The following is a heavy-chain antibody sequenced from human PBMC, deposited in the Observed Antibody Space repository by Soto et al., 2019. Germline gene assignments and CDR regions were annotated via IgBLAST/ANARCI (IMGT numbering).Heavy chain of an antibody. CDR2: IDTSDSYT. V-gene: IGHV5-10-1*01. CDR3: ARHLWLTPFLNGMDV. D-gene: IGHD3-3*02. CDR1: GYSFTSYW. J-gene: IGHJ6*02. Sequence: PGESLKTFCKGSGYSFTSYWIRWVRQMPGKGLEWMGRIDTSDSYTNYSPSFQGHVTISADKSISTAYLQWSSLKASDTAMYYCARHLWLTPFLNGMDVWGQGTTVTVSS.